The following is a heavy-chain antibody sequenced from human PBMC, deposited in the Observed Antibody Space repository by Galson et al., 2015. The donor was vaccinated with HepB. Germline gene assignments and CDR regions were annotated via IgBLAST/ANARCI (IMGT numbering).Heavy chain of an antibody. CDR2: IIPIFGTA. D-gene: IGHD5-18*01. V-gene: IGHV1-69*13. CDR3: ARGAPDTAMVPPFDY. Sequence: SVKVSCKASGGTFSSYAISWVRQAPGQGLEWMGGIIPIFGTANYAQKFQGRVTIAADESTSTAYMELSSLRSEDTAVYYCARGAPDTAMVPPFDYWGQGTLVTVSS. J-gene: IGHJ4*02. CDR1: GGTFSSYA.